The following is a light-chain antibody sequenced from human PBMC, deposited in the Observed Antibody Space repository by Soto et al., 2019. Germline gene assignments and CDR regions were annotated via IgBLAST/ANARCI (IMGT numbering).Light chain of an antibody. Sequence: SYELTQPPSVSVAPGQTARITCGGDKIGSKSVHWYQQRPGQAPVLVVYDDADRPSGIPERFSGSNSGNTATLTITRVEAGDEADYYCHVRDNSDLSLFGGGTKLTVL. CDR3: HVRDNSDLSL. CDR2: DDA. J-gene: IGLJ2*01. V-gene: IGLV3-21*02. CDR1: KIGSKS.